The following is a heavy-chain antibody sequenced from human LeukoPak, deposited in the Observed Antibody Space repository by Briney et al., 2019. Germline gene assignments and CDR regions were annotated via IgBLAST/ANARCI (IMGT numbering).Heavy chain of an antibody. CDR3: ARFQRRYYYYYGMDV. Sequence: PSETPSLICAVYGGSFSGYYWSWIRQPPGKGLEWIGEINHSGSTNYNPSLKSRVTISVDTSKNQFSLKLSSVTAADTAVYYCARFQRRYYYYYGMDVWGQGTTVTVSS. CDR2: INHSGST. CDR1: GGSFSGYY. D-gene: IGHD2-2*01. V-gene: IGHV4-34*01. J-gene: IGHJ6*02.